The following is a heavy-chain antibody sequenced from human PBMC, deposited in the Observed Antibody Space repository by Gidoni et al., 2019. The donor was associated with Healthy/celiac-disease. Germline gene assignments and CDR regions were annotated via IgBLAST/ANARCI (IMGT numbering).Heavy chain of an antibody. V-gene: IGHV3-33*01. CDR2: IGYDGSNK. Sequence: QVQLVESGGGVVQPGRSLRLSCAASGFTFSSSGMHWVRQAPGQGLEWVAVIGYDGSNKYYAESVKGRFTISRDNSKNTLYRQMNSLRAEDTAVYYCARELGDPYNWFDPWGQGTLVTVSA. J-gene: IGHJ5*02. CDR3: ARELGDPYNWFDP. D-gene: IGHD3-10*01. CDR1: GFTFSSSG.